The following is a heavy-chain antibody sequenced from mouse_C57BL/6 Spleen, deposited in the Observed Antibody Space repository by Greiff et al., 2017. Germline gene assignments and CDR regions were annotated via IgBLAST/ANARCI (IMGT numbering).Heavy chain of an antibody. CDR1: GYTFTSYW. Sequence: QVQLQQPGAELVKPGASVKLSCKASGYTFTSYWMQWVKQRPGQGLEWIGEIDPSDSYTNYNQKFKGKATLTVDTSSSTAYMQLSSLTSEDSADYYCARLDGYPFAYWGQGTLVTVSA. CDR3: ARLDGYPFAY. D-gene: IGHD2-3*01. J-gene: IGHJ3*01. V-gene: IGHV1-50*01. CDR2: IDPSDSYT.